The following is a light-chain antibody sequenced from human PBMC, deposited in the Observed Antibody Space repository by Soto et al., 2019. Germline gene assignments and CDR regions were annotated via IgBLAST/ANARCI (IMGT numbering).Light chain of an antibody. CDR1: QSVSSNY. CDR2: GAS. V-gene: IGKV3-20*01. CDR3: QQYGSSRWT. J-gene: IGKJ1*01. Sequence: VLKLSPGALSLTTGERATLSCRASQSVSSNYLAWYQQKPGQAPRLLVYGASSRATGIPDRFSGSGSGTDFTLTISRLEPEDFAVYYCQQYGSSRWTFC.